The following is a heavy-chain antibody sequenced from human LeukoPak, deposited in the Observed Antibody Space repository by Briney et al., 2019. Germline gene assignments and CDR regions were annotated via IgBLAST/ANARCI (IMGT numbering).Heavy chain of an antibody. D-gene: IGHD1-26*01. V-gene: IGHV3-7*03. J-gene: IGHJ4*02. CDR1: GFSFSSHW. CDR2: IKEDGSET. CDR3: VRDRGTYRPIDY. Sequence: GGSLRLSCGGSGFSFSSHWMSWVRQAPGKGLEWVANIKEDGSETFYVDSVKGRFTVSRDNTENSLYLQMNSLRAEDTAIYYCVRDRGTYRPIDYWGQGTLVTVSS.